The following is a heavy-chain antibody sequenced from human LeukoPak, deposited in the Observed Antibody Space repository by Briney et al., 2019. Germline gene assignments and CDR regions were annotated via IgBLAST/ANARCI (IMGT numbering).Heavy chain of an antibody. CDR2: IYYSGST. D-gene: IGHD3-10*01. CDR3: ARVYYGSGTRFDL. Sequence: PSETLSLTCTVSGGSISSSSYYWGWIRRPPGKGLEWIGSIYYSGSTYYNPSLKSRVTISVDTSKNQFSLKLSSVTAADTAVYYCARVYYGSGTRFDLWGRGTLVTVSS. V-gene: IGHV4-39*07. CDR1: GGSISSSSYY. J-gene: IGHJ2*01.